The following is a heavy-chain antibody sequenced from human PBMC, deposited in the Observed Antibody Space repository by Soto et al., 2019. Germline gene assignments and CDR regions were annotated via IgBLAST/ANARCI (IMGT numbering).Heavy chain of an antibody. CDR2: IRSKAYGGTT. CDR1: GFTFGDYA. V-gene: IGHV3-49*03. Sequence: PGGSLRLSCTASGFTFGDYAMSWFRQAPGKGLEWVGFIRSKAYGGTTEYAASVKGRFTISRDDSKSIAYLQMNSLKTEDTAVYYCTRDPSPAAGTTTPYYYYYGMDVWGQGTTVTVSS. J-gene: IGHJ6*02. D-gene: IGHD6-13*01. CDR3: TRDPSPAAGTTTPYYYYYGMDV.